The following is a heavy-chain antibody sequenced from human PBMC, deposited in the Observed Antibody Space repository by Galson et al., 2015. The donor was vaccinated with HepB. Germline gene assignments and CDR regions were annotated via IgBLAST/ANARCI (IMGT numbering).Heavy chain of an antibody. J-gene: IGHJ3*02. V-gene: IGHV3-53*01. CDR3: AGKFQKDI. Sequence: SLRLSCAASAASGFTAYNNYMSWVRQAPGKGLEWVSLIYSGGSTRYADSVKGRFTISRDNSKNTLYLQLNSLRAEDTAMYYCAGKFQKDIWGQGTIVPVSS. CDR2: IYSGGST. D-gene: IGHD2-21*01. CDR1: GFTAYNNY.